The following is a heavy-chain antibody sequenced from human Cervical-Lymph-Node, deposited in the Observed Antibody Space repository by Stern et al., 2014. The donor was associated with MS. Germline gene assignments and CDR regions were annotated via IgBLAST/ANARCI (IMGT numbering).Heavy chain of an antibody. CDR1: GFTFSSYG. Sequence: QVQLVESGGGVVQPGTSLRLSCAASGFTFSSYGIHWVRQAPGKGLEWVAVRSYDGSHRYYADSLKGRFAISRDNSKNTVYLQMDTLRPEDTALYYCAKIGDSGYYSDHWGQGTLVTVSS. CDR2: RSYDGSHR. V-gene: IGHV3-30*18. CDR3: AKIGDSGYYSDH. J-gene: IGHJ4*02. D-gene: IGHD3-22*01.